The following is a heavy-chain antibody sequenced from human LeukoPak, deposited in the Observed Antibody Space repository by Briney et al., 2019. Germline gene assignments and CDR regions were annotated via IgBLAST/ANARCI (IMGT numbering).Heavy chain of an antibody. V-gene: IGHV3-23*01. CDR2: ISGSGGST. CDR3: AKDTYYDFWSGYSTGDY. CDR1: GGTFSSYA. J-gene: IGHJ4*02. Sequence: ASVKVSCKASGGTFSSYAMSWVRQAPGKGLEWVSAISGSGGSTYYADSVKGRFTISRDNSKNTLYLQMNSLRAEDTAVYYCAKDTYYDFWSGYSTGDYWGQGTLVTVSS. D-gene: IGHD3-3*01.